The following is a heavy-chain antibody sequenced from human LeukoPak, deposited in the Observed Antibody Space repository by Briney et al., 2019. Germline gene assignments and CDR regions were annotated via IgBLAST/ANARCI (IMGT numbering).Heavy chain of an antibody. CDR2: MNPNSGNA. D-gene: IGHD6-19*01. CDR3: ARGSSGWYRSVWFDP. Sequence: ASVKVSCKASGYTFTSYDINWVRQATGQGLEWMGWMNPNSGNAGYAQKFQGRVTMTRNTSISTAYMELSSLRSEDTAVYYCARGSSGWYRSVWFDPWGQGTLVTVSS. J-gene: IGHJ5*02. CDR1: GYTFTSYD. V-gene: IGHV1-8*01.